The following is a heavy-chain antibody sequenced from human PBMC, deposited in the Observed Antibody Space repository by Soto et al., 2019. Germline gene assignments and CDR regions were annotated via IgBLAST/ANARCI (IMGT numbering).Heavy chain of an antibody. CDR2: IKQDGSDK. V-gene: IGHV3-7*05. CDR1: GFTFSNYW. D-gene: IGHD3-10*01. J-gene: IGHJ3*01. CDR3: ARFGSVYGFVV. Sequence: GGSLRLSCAASGFTFSNYWMTWVRQAPGKGLEWVANIKQDGSDKYYVDSVKGRFTISRDNARNSLYLQMNRLRAEDTAVYYCARFGSVYGFVVWGQGTMVTVSS.